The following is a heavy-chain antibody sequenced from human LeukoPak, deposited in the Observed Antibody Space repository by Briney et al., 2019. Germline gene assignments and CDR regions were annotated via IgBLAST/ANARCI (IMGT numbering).Heavy chain of an antibody. CDR3: ARLSGASHRSFGY. Sequence: GGSLRLSCAASGLTFRSYGMHWVRQAPGKGLEWVAVIWNDGSNKYYADSVKGRFTISRDNSKNTLFLQMNSLRAEDTAVYYCARLSGASHRSFGYWGQGTLVTVSS. J-gene: IGHJ4*02. D-gene: IGHD6-25*01. V-gene: IGHV3-33*01. CDR2: IWNDGSNK. CDR1: GLTFRSYG.